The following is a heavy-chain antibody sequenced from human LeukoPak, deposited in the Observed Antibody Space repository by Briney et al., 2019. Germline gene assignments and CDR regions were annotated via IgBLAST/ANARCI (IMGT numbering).Heavy chain of an antibody. D-gene: IGHD6-13*01. J-gene: IGHJ6*02. CDR3: ARDPGIAAAGRGYYYYGMDV. CDR1: GYTFTSYD. CDR2: MNPNSGNT. Sequence: ASVKVSCKASGYTFTSYDINWVRQATGQGLEWMGWMNPNSGNTGYAQKFQGRVTMTRNTSISTAYMELSSLRSEDTAVYYCARDPGIAAAGRGYYYYGMDVWGQGTTVTVSS. V-gene: IGHV1-8*01.